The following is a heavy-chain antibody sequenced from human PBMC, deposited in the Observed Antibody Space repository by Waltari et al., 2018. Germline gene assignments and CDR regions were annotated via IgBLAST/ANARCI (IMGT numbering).Heavy chain of an antibody. D-gene: IGHD3-10*01. CDR1: GYTFTGYY. CDR2: INPNSGGT. Sequence: QVQLVQSGAEVKKPGASVKVSCKASGYTFTGYYMHWVRQAPGQGLEWMGRINPNSGGTNYAQKFQGRVTMTRDTSNNQFSLKLSSVTAADTAVYYCARDPPQLADAFDIWGQGTMVTVSS. V-gene: IGHV1-2*06. J-gene: IGHJ3*02. CDR3: ARDPPQLADAFDI.